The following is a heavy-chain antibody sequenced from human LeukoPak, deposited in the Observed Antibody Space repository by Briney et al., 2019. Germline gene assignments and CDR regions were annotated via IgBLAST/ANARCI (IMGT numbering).Heavy chain of an antibody. CDR2: MNPNSGNT. CDR1: GYTFTSYD. CDR3: ARVRGAGRDGYNYFDY. J-gene: IGHJ4*02. D-gene: IGHD5-24*01. V-gene: IGHV1-8*01. Sequence: ASVKVSCKASGYTFTSYDINWVRQATGQGLEWMGWMNPNSGNTGYAQKFQGRVTMTRDMSTSTVYMELSSLRSEDTAVYYCARVRGAGRDGYNYFDYWGQGTLVTVSS.